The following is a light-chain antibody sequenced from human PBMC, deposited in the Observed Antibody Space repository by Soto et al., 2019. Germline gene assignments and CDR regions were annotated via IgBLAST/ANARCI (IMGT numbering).Light chain of an antibody. J-gene: IGKJ1*01. CDR2: AAS. CDR1: QSISSY. Sequence: DIQMTQSPSSLSASVGDRVTITCRASQSISSYLNWYQQKPGKAPNLLIYAASSLQSGVPSRFSDSGSRKDFTLTISSLQPEDFATYYCQQSYSTPPWTFGQGTKVEIK. V-gene: IGKV1-39*01. CDR3: QQSYSTPPWT.